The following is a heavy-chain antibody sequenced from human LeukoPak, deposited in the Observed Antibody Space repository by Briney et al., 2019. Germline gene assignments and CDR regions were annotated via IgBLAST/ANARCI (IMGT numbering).Heavy chain of an antibody. J-gene: IGHJ4*02. D-gene: IGHD3-22*01. CDR1: GFTFDDYG. Sequence: PGGSLRLSCAASGFTFDDYGMSWVRQAPEKGLEWVSGINWNGGSTGYADSVKGRFTISRDNAKNSLYLQMNSLRAEDTALYHCARTPYYYDSSGYYTHFDYWGQGTLVTVSS. CDR3: ARTPYYYDSSGYYTHFDY. V-gene: IGHV3-20*01. CDR2: INWNGGST.